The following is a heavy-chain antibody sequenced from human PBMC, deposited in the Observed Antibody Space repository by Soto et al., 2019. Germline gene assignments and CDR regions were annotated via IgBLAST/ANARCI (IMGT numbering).Heavy chain of an antibody. CDR2: IIPIFGRT. CDR3: ARDLVPAIYYSGMDA. Sequence: QVQLVQSGAEVKKPGSSVKVSCKASGGTFSSYALSWVRQAPGQGLEWMGGIIPIFGRTNYAQKFQGRVTITADESTSTAYVELRSLRSEDTAVYYCARDLVPAIYYSGMDAWGQETTVTVSS. D-gene: IGHD3-10*01. V-gene: IGHV1-69*01. CDR1: GGTFSSYA. J-gene: IGHJ6*02.